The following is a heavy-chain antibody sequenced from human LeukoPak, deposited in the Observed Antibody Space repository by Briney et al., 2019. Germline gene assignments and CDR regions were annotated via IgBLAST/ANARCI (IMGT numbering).Heavy chain of an antibody. V-gene: IGHV3-48*03. CDR3: ARDGLRRPPTPYCGGDCPLDY. Sequence: PGGSLRLSCAASGFTFSSYEMTWVRQAPGKGLEWVSYISSSGSTIYYADSVKGRFTISRDNAKNSLYLLMNSLRVEDTAMYYCARDGLRRPPTPYCGGDCPLDYWGQGTLVSVSS. D-gene: IGHD2-21*02. CDR2: ISSSGSTI. J-gene: IGHJ4*02. CDR1: GFTFSSYE.